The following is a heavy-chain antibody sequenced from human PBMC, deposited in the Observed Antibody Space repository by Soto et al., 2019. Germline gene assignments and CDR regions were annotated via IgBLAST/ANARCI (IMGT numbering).Heavy chain of an antibody. D-gene: IGHD1-1*01. CDR1: GGSVRAQAW. CDR3: ARVRQGCSANNCYFDP. V-gene: IGHV4-4*02. Sequence: SETLSLTCTLYGGSVRAQAWWNGVRQSPDKGLEWIAEVHISGHSNYNPSLSSRVSVSIYSSKNQFYLNLNSVTAADTAIYYCARVRQGCSANNCYFDPWGKGTQGTVSS. J-gene: IGHJ5*01. CDR2: VHISGHS.